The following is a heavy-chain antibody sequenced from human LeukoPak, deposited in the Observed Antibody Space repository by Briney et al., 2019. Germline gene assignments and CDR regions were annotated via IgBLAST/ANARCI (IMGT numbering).Heavy chain of an antibody. D-gene: IGHD2-2*01. CDR2: ISSSSSYT. CDR1: GFTFGDYY. Sequence: KPGGSLRLSCAASGFTFGDYYMSWIRQAPGKGLEWVSYISSSSSYTNYADSVKGRFTISRDNAKNSLYLQMNSLRAEDTAVYYCAREGVVVPAATYYYYGMDVWGQGTTVTVSS. CDR3: AREGVVVPAATYYYYGMDV. V-gene: IGHV3-11*05. J-gene: IGHJ6*02.